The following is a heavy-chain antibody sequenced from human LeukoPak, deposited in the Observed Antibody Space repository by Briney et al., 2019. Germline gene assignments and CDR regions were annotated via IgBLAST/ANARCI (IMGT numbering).Heavy chain of an antibody. V-gene: IGHV3-21*01. CDR3: ARDIVDTAMVTFGLDYYYGMDV. CDR1: GFTFSGYS. CDR2: ISGSSSYI. Sequence: GGSLRLSCAASGFTFSGYSMNWVRQAPGKGLEWVSFISGSSSYIFFADSVKGRFTISRDNAKNSLYLQMNSLRAEDTAVYYCARDIVDTAMVTFGLDYYYGMDVWGQGTTVTVSS. J-gene: IGHJ6*02. D-gene: IGHD5-18*01.